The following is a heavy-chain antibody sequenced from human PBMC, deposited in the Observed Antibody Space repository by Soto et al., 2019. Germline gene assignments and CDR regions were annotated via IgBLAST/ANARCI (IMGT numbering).Heavy chain of an antibody. CDR2: ISAYNGNT. V-gene: IGHV1-18*01. Sequence: ASVKVSCKASGYTFTSYGISWVRQAPGQGLEWMGWISAYNGNTNYAQKLRGRVTMTTDTSTSTAYMELRSLRSDDTAMYYCAKSSRQYASAIQAFFDPWGLGTLVTVSS. CDR3: AKSSRQYASAIQAFFDP. CDR1: GYTFTSYG. D-gene: IGHD2-2*01. J-gene: IGHJ5*02.